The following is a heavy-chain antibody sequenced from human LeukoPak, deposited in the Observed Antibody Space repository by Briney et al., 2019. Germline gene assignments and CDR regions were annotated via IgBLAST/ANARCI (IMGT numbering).Heavy chain of an antibody. V-gene: IGHV3-66*01. CDR2: IYSGGDT. Sequence: PGGSLRLSCAASELTVSSNYMSWVRQAPGKGLEWVSVIYSGGDTYYADSVKGRFIISRDNAKNSLYLQMNSLRAEDTAVYYCARDHFWSGNFDYWGQGTLVTVSS. CDR3: ARDHFWSGNFDY. J-gene: IGHJ4*02. CDR1: ELTVSSNY. D-gene: IGHD3-3*02.